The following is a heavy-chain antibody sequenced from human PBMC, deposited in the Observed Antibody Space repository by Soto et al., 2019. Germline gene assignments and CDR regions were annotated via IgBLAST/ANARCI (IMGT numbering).Heavy chain of an antibody. Sequence: QVQLVESGGGVVQPGRSLRLSCAASGFTFSSYAMHWVRQAPGKGLEWVAVISYDGSNKYYADSVKGRFTISRDNSKNSLYLQMNSLRAENTAVYYCARGYSSSSCYFDLWGRGTLVTVSS. V-gene: IGHV3-30-3*01. CDR3: ARGYSSSSCYFDL. CDR1: GFTFSSYA. J-gene: IGHJ2*01. CDR2: ISYDGSNK. D-gene: IGHD6-13*01.